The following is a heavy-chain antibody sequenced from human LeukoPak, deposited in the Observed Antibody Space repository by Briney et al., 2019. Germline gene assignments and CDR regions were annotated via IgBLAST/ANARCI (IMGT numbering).Heavy chain of an antibody. CDR3: ARHRGSWGRYCSGGSCYGSGANVQKYNWFDP. Sequence: PSETLSLTCTVSGGSISSYYWSWIRRPPGKGLEWIGEINHSGSTNYNPSLKSRVTISVDTSKNQFSLKLSSVTAADTAVYYCARHRGSWGRYCSGGSCYGSGANVQKYNWFDPWGQGTLVTVSS. D-gene: IGHD2-15*01. J-gene: IGHJ5*02. CDR1: GGSISSYY. CDR2: INHSGST. V-gene: IGHV4-34*01.